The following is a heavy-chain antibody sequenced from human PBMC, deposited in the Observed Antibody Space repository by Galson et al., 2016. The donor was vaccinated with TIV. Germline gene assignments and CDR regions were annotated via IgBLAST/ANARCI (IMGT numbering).Heavy chain of an antibody. CDR3: ARDRSGYTYGYESAYFDL. J-gene: IGHJ2*01. Sequence: SVKVSCKASGGSLSTYTISRVRQAPGQGLEWMGRIILVVGLANYAQKFQGRLTITADTSTTTAYMELSSLRAEDTAVYYCARDRSGYTYGYESAYFDLWGRGTLVVVSS. D-gene: IGHD5-18*01. CDR2: IILVVGLA. CDR1: GGSLSTYT. V-gene: IGHV1-69*04.